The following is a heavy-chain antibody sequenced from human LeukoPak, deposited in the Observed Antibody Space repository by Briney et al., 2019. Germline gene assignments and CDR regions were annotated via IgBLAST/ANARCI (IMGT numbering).Heavy chain of an antibody. V-gene: IGHV1-2*02. D-gene: IGHD3-22*01. CDR2: INLNSGDT. Sequence: ASVTVSCKASGYTFTDYYMHWVRQAPGRGLEWMAWINLNSGDTYYAQNFQGRVTLTRDTSISTAYMELTRLRSDDTAVYYCARGHRDYDSSGYLRVDAFDIWGQGTMVTVSS. CDR3: ARGHRDYDSSGYLRVDAFDI. CDR1: GYTFTDYY. J-gene: IGHJ3*02.